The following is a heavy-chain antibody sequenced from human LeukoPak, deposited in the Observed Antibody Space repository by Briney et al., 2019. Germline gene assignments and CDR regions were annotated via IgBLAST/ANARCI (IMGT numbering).Heavy chain of an antibody. V-gene: IGHV4-59*08. J-gene: IGHJ5*02. CDR3: AGHDYYGSGSYR. D-gene: IGHD3-10*01. CDR1: GGSISSYY. CDR2: IYYSGST. Sequence: SETLSLTCTVSGGSISSYYWSWIRQPPGKGLEWIGYIYYSGSTNYNPSLKSRVTISGDTSKNQFSLKLISVTAADAAVYYCAGHDYYGSGSYRWGQGTLVTVSS.